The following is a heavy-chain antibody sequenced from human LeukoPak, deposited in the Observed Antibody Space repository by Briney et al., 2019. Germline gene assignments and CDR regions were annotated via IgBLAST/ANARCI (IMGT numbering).Heavy chain of an antibody. Sequence: PSETLSLTCTVSGGSISSGGYYWSWIRQHPGKGLEWIGYIYYSGSTYYNPSLQSRVTISVDTSKNQFSLKLSSVTAADTAVYYCARGGYDFWSGTAMNYFDYWAREPWSPSPQ. J-gene: IGHJ4*02. CDR1: GGSISSGGYY. CDR2: IYYSGST. D-gene: IGHD3-3*01. CDR3: ARGGYDFWSGTAMNYFDY. V-gene: IGHV4-31*03.